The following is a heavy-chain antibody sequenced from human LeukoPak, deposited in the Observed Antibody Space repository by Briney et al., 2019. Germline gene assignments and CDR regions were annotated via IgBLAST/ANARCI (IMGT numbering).Heavy chain of an antibody. Sequence: GGSLGLSCAASGFTFSSYAMSWVRQAPGKGLEWVSVVSGSGGSTYYADSVKGRFTISRDNSKNTLYLQMNSLRAEDTAVYYCAKELGYCSSTSCLVYYYYGMDVWGQGTTVTVSS. CDR3: AKELGYCSSTSCLVYYYYGMDV. CDR2: VSGSGGST. J-gene: IGHJ6*02. V-gene: IGHV3-23*01. CDR1: GFTFSSYA. D-gene: IGHD2-2*01.